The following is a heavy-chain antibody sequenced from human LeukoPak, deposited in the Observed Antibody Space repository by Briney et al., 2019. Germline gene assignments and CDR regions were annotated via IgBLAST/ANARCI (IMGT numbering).Heavy chain of an antibody. CDR3: ARYGSHYGDYDY. CDR2: IIPNSGGT. CDR1: GYTFTGYY. D-gene: IGHD4-17*01. J-gene: IGHJ4*02. V-gene: IGHV1-2*02. Sequence: ASVKVSCKASGYTFTGYYIHWVRQAPGQGLEWMGWIIPNSGGTNYAQKFQGRVTMTRDTSISTAYMELSRLRSDDTAVYYCARYGSHYGDYDYWGQGTLVTVSS.